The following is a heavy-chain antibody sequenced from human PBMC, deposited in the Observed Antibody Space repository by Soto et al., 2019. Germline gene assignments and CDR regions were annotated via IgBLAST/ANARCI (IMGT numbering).Heavy chain of an antibody. J-gene: IGHJ3*02. D-gene: IGHD3-9*01. CDR3: ARVGTGSSTPLDI. Sequence: PGGSLRLSXVASGFMFTRSTMNWVRQAPGKGLEWVSSITSASDYIFYADSVKGRFTISRDNAKNSLYLQMNSLRAEDTAVYYCARVGTGSSTPLDIWGQGTMVTVSS. CDR1: GFMFTRST. V-gene: IGHV3-21*01. CDR2: ITSASDYI.